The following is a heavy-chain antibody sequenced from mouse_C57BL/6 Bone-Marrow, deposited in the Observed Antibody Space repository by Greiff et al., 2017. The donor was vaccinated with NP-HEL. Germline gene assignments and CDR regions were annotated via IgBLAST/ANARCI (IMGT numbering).Heavy chain of an antibody. CDR3: TGERVDGHYGWFAY. Sequence: EVKLEESGGGLVQPGGSMKLSCVASGFTFSNYWMNWVRQSPEKGLEWVAQIRLKSDNYATHYAESVKGRFTISRDDSKSSVYLQMNNLRAEDTGIYYCTGERVDGHYGWFAYWGQETLVTVSA. D-gene: IGHD2-3*01. CDR2: IRLKSDNYAT. CDR1: GFTFSNYW. V-gene: IGHV6-3*01. J-gene: IGHJ3*01.